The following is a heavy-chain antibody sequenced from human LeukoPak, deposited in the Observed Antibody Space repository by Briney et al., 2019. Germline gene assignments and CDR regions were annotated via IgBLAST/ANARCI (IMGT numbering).Heavy chain of an antibody. V-gene: IGHV4-59*01. D-gene: IGHD6-25*01. J-gene: IGHJ3*02. Sequence: SETLSLTCTVSGGSISSYYWSWIRQPPGKGLEWVGYIYYRGSTNYNPSLKSRVTISVDTSKNQFSLKLSSVTAADAAVYYCARERGSAAYDAFDIWGQGTMVTVSS. CDR2: IYYRGST. CDR3: ARERGSAAYDAFDI. CDR1: GGSISSYY.